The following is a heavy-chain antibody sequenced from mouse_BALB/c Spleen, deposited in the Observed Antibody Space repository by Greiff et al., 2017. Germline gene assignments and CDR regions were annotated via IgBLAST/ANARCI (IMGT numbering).Heavy chain of an antibody. CDR3: TRDCGYGY. J-gene: IGHJ2*01. Sequence: VQGVESGAELVRPGASVTLSCKASGYTFTDYEMHWVKQTPVHGLEWIGAIDPETGGTAYNQKFKGKATLTADKSSSTAYMELRSLTSEDSAVYYCTRDCGYGYWGQGTTLTVSS. CDR2: IDPETGGT. CDR1: GYTFTDYE. D-gene: IGHD1-2*01. V-gene: IGHV1-15*01.